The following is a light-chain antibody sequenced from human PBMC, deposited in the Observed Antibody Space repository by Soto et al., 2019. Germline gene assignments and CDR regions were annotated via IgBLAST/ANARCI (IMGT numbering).Light chain of an antibody. CDR2: KTS. Sequence: DIQMTQSPSTLSASVGDRVTITCRASQSISSWLAWYQKKPGKVPNLLIYKTSSLESGVPSRFSGSVSGTEFTLTVNSLQPDDFATYYCQQYDNYPLTFGGGTKVEIK. J-gene: IGKJ4*01. CDR3: QQYDNYPLT. V-gene: IGKV1-5*03. CDR1: QSISSW.